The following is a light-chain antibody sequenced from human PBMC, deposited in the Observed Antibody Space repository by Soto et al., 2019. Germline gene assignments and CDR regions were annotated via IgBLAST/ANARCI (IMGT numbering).Light chain of an antibody. J-gene: IGKJ1*01. CDR2: WAS. Sequence: DIVMTQSPDSLAVSLGERATINCKSSQSVLYSSNNKNYLAWYQQKPGQPPKLLIYWASTLESGVPDRFSGSGSGTDFTLTISSLQAEDVAVYYCQQYYRPWTFGQGTNVEIK. CDR1: QSVLYSSNNKNY. V-gene: IGKV4-1*01. CDR3: QQYYRPWT.